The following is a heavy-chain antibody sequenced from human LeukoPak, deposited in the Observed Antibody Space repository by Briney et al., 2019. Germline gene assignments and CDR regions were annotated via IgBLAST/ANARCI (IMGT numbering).Heavy chain of an antibody. CDR3: ARALYDSSAPDEYYFDY. V-gene: IGHV1-46*01. Sequence: ASVKVSCKASGYPFTGYYLHWVRQAPGQGLEWMGIINPSGGSTSYAQKFQGRVTMTRDTSTSTVYMELSSLRSEDTAVYYCARALYDSSAPDEYYFDYWGQGTLVTVSS. J-gene: IGHJ4*02. D-gene: IGHD3-22*01. CDR1: GYPFTGYY. CDR2: INPSGGST.